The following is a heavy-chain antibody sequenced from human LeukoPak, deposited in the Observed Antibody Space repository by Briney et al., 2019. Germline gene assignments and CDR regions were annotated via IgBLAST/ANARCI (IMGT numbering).Heavy chain of an antibody. CDR2: NYYSAST. J-gene: IGHJ4*02. V-gene: IGHV4-39*01. CDR1: GGSISSSSYY. Sequence: SSETLSLTCTVSGGSISSSSYYWGWIRQPPGKGLEWIGSNYYSASTYYNPSLKSRVTISVDTSKNQFSLKLSSVTAADTAVYYCARGAPPRSITMIVVVFDYWGQGTLVTVSS. CDR3: ARGAPPRSITMIVVVFDY. D-gene: IGHD3-22*01.